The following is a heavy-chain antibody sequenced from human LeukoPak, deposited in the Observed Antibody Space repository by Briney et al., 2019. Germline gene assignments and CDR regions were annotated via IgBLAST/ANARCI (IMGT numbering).Heavy chain of an antibody. J-gene: IGHJ3*02. CDR1: GFTFSNYG. CDR3: ARLSLPAAKRGWGAFDI. Sequence: PGGSLRLSCAASGFTFSNYGMHWVRQAPDKGLEWVAFLQNHGGDIHYADSVKGRFTISRDNAKNSLYLQMNSLRAEDTAVYYCARLSLPAAKRGWGAFDIWGQGTMVTVSS. CDR2: LQNHGGDI. V-gene: IGHV3-30*12. D-gene: IGHD2-2*01.